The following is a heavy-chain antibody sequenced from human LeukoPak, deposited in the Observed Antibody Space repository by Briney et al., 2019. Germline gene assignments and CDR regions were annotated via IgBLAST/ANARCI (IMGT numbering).Heavy chain of an antibody. CDR2: INPNSGGT. J-gene: IGHJ4*02. V-gene: IGHV1-2*02. CDR3: ARGSQFYYDSSGYFNPDFDY. Sequence: GASVKVSCKASGYTFTGYYMHWVRQAPGQGLEWMGWINPNSGGTNYAQKFQGRVTMTRDTSISTAYMELSRLRSDDTAVYYCARGSQFYYDSSGYFNPDFDYWGQGTLVTVSS. CDR1: GYTFTGYY. D-gene: IGHD3-22*01.